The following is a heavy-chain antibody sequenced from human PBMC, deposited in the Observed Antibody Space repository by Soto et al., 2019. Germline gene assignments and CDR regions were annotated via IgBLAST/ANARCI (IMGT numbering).Heavy chain of an antibody. CDR3: ARRALVVVTAISHDAFDI. V-gene: IGHV1-18*01. D-gene: IGHD2-21*02. Sequence: GASVKVSCKASGYTFASYGSSWVRQAPGQGLEWMGWISAYNGNTNYAQKLQGRVTMTTDTSASTAYMELRSLISDDTAVYYCARRALVVVTAISHDAFDIWGQGTMVTVSS. J-gene: IGHJ3*02. CDR1: GYTFASYG. CDR2: ISAYNGNT.